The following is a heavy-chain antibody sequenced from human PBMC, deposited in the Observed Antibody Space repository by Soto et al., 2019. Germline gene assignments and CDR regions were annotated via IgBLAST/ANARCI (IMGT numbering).Heavy chain of an antibody. CDR3: ARDLNSSSWYWVYYYYYGMDV. V-gene: IGHV3-30-3*01. Sequence: QVQLVESGGGVVQPGRSLRLSCAASGFTFSSYAMHWVRQAPGKGLEWVAVISYDGSNKYYADSVKGRFTISRDNSKNTLYLQMNSLRAEDTAVYYCARDLNSSSWYWVYYYYYGMDVWGQGNTVTVSS. CDR1: GFTFSSYA. CDR2: ISYDGSNK. D-gene: IGHD6-13*01. J-gene: IGHJ6*02.